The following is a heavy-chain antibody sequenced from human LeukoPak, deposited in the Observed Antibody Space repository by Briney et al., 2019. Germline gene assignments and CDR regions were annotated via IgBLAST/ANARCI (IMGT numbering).Heavy chain of an antibody. CDR2: IYHSGST. V-gene: IGHV4-38-2*01. CDR1: GYSISSGYY. Sequence: SETLSLTCAVSGYSISSGYYWGWIRQPPGKGLEWIASIYHSGSTYYNPSLKSRVTIPVDMSKNQFSLKLSSVTAADTAVYYCARVVADPETNGYFYPWYFDLWGRGTLVTVSS. D-gene: IGHD2-8*01. CDR3: ARVVADPETNGYFYPWYFDL. J-gene: IGHJ2*01.